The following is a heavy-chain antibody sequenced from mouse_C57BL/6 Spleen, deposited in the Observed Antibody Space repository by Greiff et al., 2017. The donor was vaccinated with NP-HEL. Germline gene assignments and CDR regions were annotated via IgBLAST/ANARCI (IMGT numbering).Heavy chain of an antibody. CDR3: AIRRGLDYDAWFAY. Sequence: QVQLKQPGAELVKPGASVKVSCKASGYTFTSYWMHWVKQRPGQGLEWIGRIHPSDSDTNYNQKFKGKATLTVDKSSSTAYMQLSRLTSEDSAVYYCAIRRGLDYDAWFAYWGQGTLVTVSA. CDR2: IHPSDSDT. V-gene: IGHV1-74*01. D-gene: IGHD2-4*01. CDR1: GYTFTSYW. J-gene: IGHJ3*01.